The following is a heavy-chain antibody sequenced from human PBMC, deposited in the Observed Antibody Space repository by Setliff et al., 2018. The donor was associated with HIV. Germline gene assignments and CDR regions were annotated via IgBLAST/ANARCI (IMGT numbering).Heavy chain of an antibody. CDR3: ARVADGYNSYFDY. CDR1: GFPFSGSA. J-gene: IGHJ4*02. D-gene: IGHD5-18*01. V-gene: IGHV3-7*02. Sequence: GGSLRLSCAASGFPFSGSAIHWVRRASGKGLEWVANIKEDGSETFYVDSVKGRFTMSRDNAKNSLFLQMHSLRAEDTAVYYCARVADGYNSYFDYWGQGTVVTVSS. CDR2: IKEDGSET.